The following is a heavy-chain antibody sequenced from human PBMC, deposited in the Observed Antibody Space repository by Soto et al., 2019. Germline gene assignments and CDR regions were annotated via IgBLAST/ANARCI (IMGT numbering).Heavy chain of an antibody. CDR1: GGAISSYY. CDR2: IYYSGST. Sequence: SETLSLTCTVSGGAISSYYRSCIRQPPGKGLEWIGYIYYSGSTNYNPSIKSRVTISVDTSKNQFSLKLSSLTAADTAVYYCARLWGGYDLNDAFEVCGHGTMLT. CDR3: ARLWGGYDLNDAFEV. D-gene: IGHD5-12*01. J-gene: IGHJ3*01. V-gene: IGHV4-59*01.